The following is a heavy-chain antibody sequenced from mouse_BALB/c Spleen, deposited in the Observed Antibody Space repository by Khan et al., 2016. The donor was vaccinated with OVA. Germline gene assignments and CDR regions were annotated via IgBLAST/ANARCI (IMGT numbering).Heavy chain of an antibody. CDR1: GFTFSSYS. Sequence: EVKLVESGGDLVKPGGSLKLSCAASGFTFSSYSMSWVRQTPDKRLEWVASISSGGDYTYYPDRFKGRFTISRDNAKNTLYLQISDLTSEDTAMYYCADHVTGSFDCWGQGTLVTVSA. D-gene: IGHD4-1*01. J-gene: IGHJ3*01. CDR2: ISSGGDYT. V-gene: IGHV5-6*01. CDR3: ADHVTGSFDC.